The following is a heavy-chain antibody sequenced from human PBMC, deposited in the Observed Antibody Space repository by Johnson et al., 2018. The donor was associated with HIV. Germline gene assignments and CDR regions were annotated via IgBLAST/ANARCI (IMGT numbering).Heavy chain of an antibody. CDR1: GFTFDDYG. Sequence: VYLVESGGVVVQPGGSLRLSCAASGFTFDDYGLSWVRQAPGKGLEWVSGINWNGGNTGYADSVKGRFTISRDDSKSIAFLQMDSLKTEDTAMYYCTGGRDLRAFDIWGQGTMVTVSS. CDR3: TGGRDLRAFDI. V-gene: IGHV3-20*04. CDR2: INWNGGNT. J-gene: IGHJ3*02. D-gene: IGHD7-27*01.